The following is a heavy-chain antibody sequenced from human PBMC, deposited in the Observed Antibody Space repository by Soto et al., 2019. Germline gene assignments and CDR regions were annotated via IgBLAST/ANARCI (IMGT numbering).Heavy chain of an antibody. J-gene: IGHJ4*02. Sequence: QVQLQESGPGLVKPSETLSLTCSVSGGSIKSYYWCWIRQPPGMGLEWIGYISYTGSTDYSPSFKSRVTKSDDTSKNQVSLKVRPVTAADTAIYFCARHYPIGNNWNYFDYWGRGTLVTVSS. CDR1: GGSIKSYY. D-gene: IGHD1-1*01. CDR2: ISYTGST. V-gene: IGHV4-59*08. CDR3: ARHYPIGNNWNYFDY.